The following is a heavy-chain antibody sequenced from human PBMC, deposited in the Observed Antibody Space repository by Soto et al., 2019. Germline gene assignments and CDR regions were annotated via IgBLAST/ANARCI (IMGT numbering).Heavy chain of an antibody. CDR1: GGTFSSYA. Sequence: SVKVSCKASGGTFSSYAISWVRQAPGQGIEWMGGIIPIFGTANYAQKFQGRVTITADESTSTAYMELSSLRSEDTAVYYCARDGSRPIYYYYYGLDVWGQGTTVTVSS. CDR3: ARDGSRPIYYYYYGLDV. D-gene: IGHD6-13*01. V-gene: IGHV1-69*13. J-gene: IGHJ6*02. CDR2: IIPIFGTA.